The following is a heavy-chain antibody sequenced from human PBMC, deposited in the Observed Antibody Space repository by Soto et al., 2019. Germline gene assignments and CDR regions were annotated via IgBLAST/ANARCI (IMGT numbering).Heavy chain of an antibody. J-gene: IGHJ4*02. D-gene: IGHD3-3*01. CDR1: GFSLSTSGVG. CDR3: AHALFGVVILPFDY. Sequence: QITLKESGPTLVKPTQTLTLTCTFSGFSLSTSGVGVGWIRQPPGKALEWLALIYWDDDKRYSPSLKSRLTITKDTSKNQVVLTMTNMYPVDTATYYCAHALFGVVILPFDYLCQGTLVTVSS. CDR2: IYWDDDK. V-gene: IGHV2-5*02.